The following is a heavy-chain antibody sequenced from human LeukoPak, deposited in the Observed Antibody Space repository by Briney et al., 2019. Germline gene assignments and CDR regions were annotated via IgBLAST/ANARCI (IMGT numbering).Heavy chain of an antibody. D-gene: IGHD1-26*01. J-gene: IGHJ4*02. CDR2: TSSDGSNK. CDR1: GFTFSTYG. V-gene: IGHV3-30*18. CDR3: AKKISRTYYECPDY. Sequence: PGRSLRLSCAASGFTFSTYGMHWVRQAPGKGLEWVAVTSSDGSNKHYADSVKGRFTISRDNSKNTLYLQMNSLRVEDTAVYYCAKKISRTYYECPDYWGQGTLVTVSS.